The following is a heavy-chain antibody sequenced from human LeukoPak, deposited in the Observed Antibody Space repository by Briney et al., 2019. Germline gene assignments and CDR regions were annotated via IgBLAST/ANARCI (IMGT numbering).Heavy chain of an antibody. D-gene: IGHD3-10*01. V-gene: IGHV1-8*01. Sequence: ASVKVSCKPSGYTFTSYDINWVRQATGQGLEWVGWMNPNSGNTAYAPKFQGRVTMTRDTSISTAYMELSSLRSEDTAVYYCARGGTLVQGITVLYGMDVWGQGTTVTVSS. J-gene: IGHJ6*02. CDR3: ARGGTLVQGITVLYGMDV. CDR2: MNPNSGNT. CDR1: GYTFTSYD.